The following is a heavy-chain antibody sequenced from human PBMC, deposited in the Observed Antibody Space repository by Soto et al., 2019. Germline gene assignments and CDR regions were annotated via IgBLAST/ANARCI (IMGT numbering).Heavy chain of an antibody. J-gene: IGHJ6*02. Sequence: QITLKESGPTLVKPTQTLTLTCTFSGFSLSTSGVGVAWIRQPPGKALEWLALIYWDDYKRYRPSLESRLTITTHTSKNQVVLTMTNMDSVDTATYYCAYLPCSGGSCYWFSFSGMDVWGQGTTVTVSS. CDR3: AYLPCSGGSCYWFSFSGMDV. CDR2: IYWDDYK. D-gene: IGHD2-15*01. CDR1: GFSLSTSGVG. V-gene: IGHV2-5*02.